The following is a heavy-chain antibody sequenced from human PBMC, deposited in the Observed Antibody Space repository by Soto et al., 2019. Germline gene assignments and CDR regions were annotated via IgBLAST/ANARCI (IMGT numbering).Heavy chain of an antibody. CDR1: GFTFSTFG. CDR3: ARHMWDLVEPLVDT. Sequence: VQLVESGGGLVQPGGSLRLSCAVSGFTFSTFGMSWVRQPPGKGLEGVSMLSGSGTTTYYPDSVKGRFTISRDNSRNTLYLQVNSLRAEDTAVYYCARHMWDLVEPLVDTWGQGTRVTVSP. D-gene: IGHD1-1*01. CDR2: LSGSGTTT. J-gene: IGHJ5*02. V-gene: IGHV3-23*04.